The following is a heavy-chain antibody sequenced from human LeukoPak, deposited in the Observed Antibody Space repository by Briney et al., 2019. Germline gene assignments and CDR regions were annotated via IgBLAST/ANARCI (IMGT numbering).Heavy chain of an antibody. Sequence: ESGPTLVNPTQTLTLTCTFSGFPLDTSGMCVNWIRQPPGEALEWLARIDWDDDKYYSTSLRTRLTISKDTSKNQVVLTMTNMDPVDTATYYCARMLTSTWDLDYWGQGTLVTVSS. CDR2: IDWDDDK. V-gene: IGHV2-70*11. CDR1: GFPLDTSGMC. CDR3: ARMLTSTWDLDY. J-gene: IGHJ4*02. D-gene: IGHD6-13*01.